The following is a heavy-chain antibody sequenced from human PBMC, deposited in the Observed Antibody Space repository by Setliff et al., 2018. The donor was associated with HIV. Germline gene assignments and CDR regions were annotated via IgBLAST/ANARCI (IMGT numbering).Heavy chain of an antibody. V-gene: IGHV3-30*02. CDR2: IQYDGNTK. D-gene: IGHD6-19*01. Sequence: GGSLRLSCAASGFTFSTHGMHWVHQAAGKGLEWIAFIQYDGNTKEYAESVRGRFTISRDNSKNTLFLQMNSLTVDDTAVYYCLTDERPGSGWGGSWGQGTLVTVSS. CDR3: LTDERPGSGWGGS. CDR1: GFTFSTHG. J-gene: IGHJ5*02.